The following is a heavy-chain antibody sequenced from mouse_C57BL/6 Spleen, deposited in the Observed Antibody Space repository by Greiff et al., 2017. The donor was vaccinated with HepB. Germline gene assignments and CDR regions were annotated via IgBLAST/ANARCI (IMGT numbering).Heavy chain of an antibody. J-gene: IGHJ1*03. CDR3: ARSSLWYFDV. D-gene: IGHD6-1*01. CDR1: GYAFSSSW. Sequence: QVQLKESGPELVKPGASVKISCKASGYAFSSSWMNWVKQRPGKGLEWIGRIYPGDGDTNYNGKFKGKATLTADKSSSTAYMQLSSLTSEDSAVYFCARSSLWYFDVWCTGTTVTVSS. V-gene: IGHV1-82*01. CDR2: IYPGDGDT.